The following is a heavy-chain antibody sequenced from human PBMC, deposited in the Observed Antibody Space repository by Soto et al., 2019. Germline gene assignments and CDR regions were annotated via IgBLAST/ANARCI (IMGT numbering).Heavy chain of an antibody. J-gene: IGHJ4*02. CDR1: GDTFTDYY. Sequence: QVQLMQSGAEVKKPGASVKVSCKASGDTFTDYYIHWVRQAPGQGLEWMGTVNPSGGHTTYAQHFLGRVTMTGETTPSTLSVELTSLTPADTAVYYCARGGHVVVVTAALDYWGQGTLVTVSS. CDR2: VNPSGGHT. V-gene: IGHV1-46*01. D-gene: IGHD2-21*02. CDR3: ARGGHVVVVTAALDY.